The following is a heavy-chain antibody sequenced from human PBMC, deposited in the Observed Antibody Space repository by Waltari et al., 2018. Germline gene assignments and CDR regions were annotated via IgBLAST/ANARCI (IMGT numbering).Heavy chain of an antibody. CDR2: IRYDGSNK. CDR3: AKGIAVALSRAFDI. D-gene: IGHD6-19*01. J-gene: IGHJ3*02. V-gene: IGHV3-30*02. Sequence: VRQAPGKGLEWVAFIRYDGSNKYYADSVKGRFTISRDNSKNTLYLQMNSLRAEDTAVYYCAKGIAVALSRAFDIWGQGTMVTVSS.